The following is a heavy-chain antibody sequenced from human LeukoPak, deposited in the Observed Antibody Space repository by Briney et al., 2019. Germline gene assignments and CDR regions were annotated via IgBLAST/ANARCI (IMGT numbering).Heavy chain of an antibody. V-gene: IGHV4-59*01. J-gene: IGHJ3*02. CDR2: IYYSGST. D-gene: IGHD6-13*01. CDR3: ARDDSSSDALDI. Sequence: SETLSLTCTVSGGSISSYYWSWIRQPPGKGLEWIGYIYYSGSTNYNPSLKSRVTISIDTSKNQFSLKLSSVTAADTAVYYCARDDSSSDALDIWGQGTMVTVSS. CDR1: GGSISSYY.